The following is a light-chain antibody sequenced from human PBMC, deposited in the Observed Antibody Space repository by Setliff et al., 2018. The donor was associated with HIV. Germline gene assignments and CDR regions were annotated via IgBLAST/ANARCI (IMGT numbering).Light chain of an antibody. CDR1: SNDVGRYNY. CDR3: CPYAGNYIWG. V-gene: IGLV2-11*01. J-gene: IGLJ3*02. Sequence: QSVLPQPRSMSGSPGQSVTISCTGSSNDVGRYNYVSWYQQYPGKAPKLIIFDVYSRPSGVPDRFSGSKSDSTASLTISGLQAEDEAYYYWCPYAGNYIWGFGGGTKVTGL. CDR2: DVY.